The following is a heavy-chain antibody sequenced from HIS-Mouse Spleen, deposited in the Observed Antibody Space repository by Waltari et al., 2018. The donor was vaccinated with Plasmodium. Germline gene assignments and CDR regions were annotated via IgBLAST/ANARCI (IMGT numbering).Heavy chain of an antibody. D-gene: IGHD3-10*01. CDR1: GGSFSGYY. CDR3: ASSGSGSYYY. V-gene: IGHV4-34*01. J-gene: IGHJ4*02. Sequence: QVQLQQWGAGLLKPSETLSLTCAVYGGSFSGYYWSWIRQPPGKGLEGIGEINHSGSTNYTPSLKSRVTISVDTSKNQFSLKLSSVTAADTAVYYCASSGSGSYYYWGQGTLVTVSS. CDR2: INHSGST.